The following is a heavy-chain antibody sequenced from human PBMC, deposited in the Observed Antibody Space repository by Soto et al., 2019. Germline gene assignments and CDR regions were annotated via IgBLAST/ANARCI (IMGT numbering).Heavy chain of an antibody. J-gene: IGHJ4*02. CDR1: GYSCTSYL. CDR2: IYPGDSDT. CDR3: ARRGLPYGDYVADY. D-gene: IGHD4-17*01. V-gene: IGHV5-51*01. Sequence: PXESLKLSWKGSGYSCTSYLIGWVPQMPGKGLEWMGIIYPGDSDTRYSPSFQGQVTISADKSISTAYLQWSSLKASDTAMYYCARRGLPYGDYVADYWGQGTLVTVSS.